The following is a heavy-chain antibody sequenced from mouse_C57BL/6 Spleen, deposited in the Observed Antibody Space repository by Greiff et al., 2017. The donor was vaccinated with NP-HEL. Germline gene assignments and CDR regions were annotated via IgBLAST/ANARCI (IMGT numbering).Heavy chain of an antibody. D-gene: IGHD1-1*01. CDR1: GYTFTSYW. CDR2: IYPSDSET. Sequence: QVQLQQPGAELVRPGSSVKLSCKASGYTFTSYWMDWVKQRPGQGLEWIGNIYPSDSETHYNQKFKDKATLTVDKSSSTAYMQLSSLTSEDSAVYYCARGDTTRDWYFDVWGTGTTVTVSS. J-gene: IGHJ1*03. CDR3: ARGDTTRDWYFDV. V-gene: IGHV1-61*01.